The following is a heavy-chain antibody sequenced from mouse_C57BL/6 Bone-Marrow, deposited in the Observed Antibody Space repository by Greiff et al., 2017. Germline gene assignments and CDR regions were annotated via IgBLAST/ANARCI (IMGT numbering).Heavy chain of an antibody. CDR2: IYPAYGDT. Sequence: EVQLLQSGAELVRPGASVKLSCTASGFTFNADCMHWVQQRPEQGLEWIGCIYPAYGDTDYASKFQGTATITADTASNTDYLQLSSLTSEDTAVDYCTRRYGKDAWFAYWGQGTLVTVSA. J-gene: IGHJ3*01. D-gene: IGHD2-1*01. CDR3: TRRYGKDAWFAY. V-gene: IGHV14-4*01. CDR1: GFTFNADC.